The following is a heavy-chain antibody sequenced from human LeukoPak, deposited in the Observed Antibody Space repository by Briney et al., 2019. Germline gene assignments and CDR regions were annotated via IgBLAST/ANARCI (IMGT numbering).Heavy chain of an antibody. J-gene: IGHJ5*02. V-gene: IGHV4-31*03. Sequence: SQTLSHTCTVSGGSISGDGYYWSWIRQHPGKGLEWIGYIYYSGSTYYNPSLKSRVTISVDTSKNQFSLKLSSVTAADTAVYYCAREGATFVWFDPWGQGTLVTVSS. CDR2: IYYSGST. CDR1: GGSISGDGYY. D-gene: IGHD3-10*02. CDR3: AREGATFVWFDP.